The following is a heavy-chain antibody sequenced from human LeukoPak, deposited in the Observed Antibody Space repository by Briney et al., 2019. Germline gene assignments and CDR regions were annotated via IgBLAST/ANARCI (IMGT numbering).Heavy chain of an antibody. CDR3: ARAPFYYDSSGYPYFDG. CDR2: IYTGGST. V-gene: IGHV3-53*01. D-gene: IGHD3-22*01. CDR1: GFTISTNY. J-gene: IGHJ4*02. Sequence: GGSLRLSCAASGFTISTNYMSWVRQAPGKGLEWVSVIYTGGSTYYADSVKGRFTISRDNSKNPLYLQMSSLRAEDTALYYCARAPFYYDSSGYPYFDGWGQGTLVTVSS.